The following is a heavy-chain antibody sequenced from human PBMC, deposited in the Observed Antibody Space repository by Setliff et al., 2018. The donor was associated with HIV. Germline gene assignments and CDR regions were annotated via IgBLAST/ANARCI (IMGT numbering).Heavy chain of an antibody. CDR3: ARQPLYNDYDWRSYYFDY. Sequence: SETLSLTCAVSGYSISSGCYWGWIRKPPGKGLEWMGSMYHTGSTYYSPSLNSRFTISVDTSKNQFSLKLRSVTAADTAVYYCARQPLYNDYDWRSYYFDYWGQGSLVTVSS. CDR2: MYHTGST. D-gene: IGHD5-12*01. J-gene: IGHJ4*02. V-gene: IGHV4-38-2*01. CDR1: GYSISSGCY.